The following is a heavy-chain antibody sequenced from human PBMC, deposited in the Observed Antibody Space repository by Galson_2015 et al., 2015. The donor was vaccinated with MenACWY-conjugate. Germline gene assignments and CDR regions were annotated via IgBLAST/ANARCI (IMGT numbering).Heavy chain of an antibody. CDR3: AKTRSTTMSPIDS. Sequence: SLRLSCAASGFTFGSYAMTWVRQAPGKGLEWVSAISGSGGTTYYADSVKGRFTISRDNPKSTLFLQMNSLGAEDTAIYYCAKTRSTTMSPIDSWGQGNMVTVSS. V-gene: IGHV3-23*01. D-gene: IGHD1-1*01. CDR1: GFTFGSYA. CDR2: ISGSGGTT. J-gene: IGHJ4*02.